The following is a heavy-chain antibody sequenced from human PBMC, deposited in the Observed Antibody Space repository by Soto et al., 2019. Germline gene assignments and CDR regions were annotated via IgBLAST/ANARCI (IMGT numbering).Heavy chain of an antibody. CDR3: ARGRKYCGPTTCFQYFEY. Sequence: EVQLLDSGGGLVQPGGSLRLSCTTSGFIFSNYAMNWVRQAPGKGLERVSVISDNGGSTYYADSVKGRFTITRDYSKTTTYLHMNSLSPEDTAVYYCARGRKYCGPTTCFQYFEYWGQGTLVTVSS. J-gene: IGHJ4*02. CDR1: GFIFSNYA. V-gene: IGHV3-23*01. CDR2: ISDNGGST. D-gene: IGHD2-21*01.